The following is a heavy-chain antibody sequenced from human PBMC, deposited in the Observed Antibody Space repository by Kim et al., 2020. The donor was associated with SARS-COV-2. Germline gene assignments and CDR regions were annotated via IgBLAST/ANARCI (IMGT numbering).Heavy chain of an antibody. CDR1: GFTFSSYA. Sequence: GGSLRLSRAASGFTFSSYAMHWVRQAPGKGLEWVAVISYDGSNKYYADSVKGRFTISRDNSKNTLYLQMNSLRAEDTAVYYCARGEVVRFVFTAPLYYYYGMDVWGQGTTVTVSS. CDR3: ARGEVVRFVFTAPLYYYYGMDV. CDR2: ISYDGSNK. D-gene: IGHD2-15*01. V-gene: IGHV3-30*04. J-gene: IGHJ6*02.